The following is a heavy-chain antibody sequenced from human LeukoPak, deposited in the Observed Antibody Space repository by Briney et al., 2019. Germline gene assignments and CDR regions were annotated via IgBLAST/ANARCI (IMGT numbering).Heavy chain of an antibody. CDR3: ARAEVAGSNHFDY. V-gene: IGHV3-48*04. J-gene: IGHJ4*02. CDR1: GFTFSIYA. CDR2: ISSSSSTI. Sequence: GGSLRLSCAASGFTFSIYAMSWVRQAPGKGLEWVSYISSSSSTIYYADSVKGRFTISRDNAKNSLYLQMNSLRAEDTAVYYCARAEVAGSNHFDYWGQGTLVTVSS. D-gene: IGHD6-19*01.